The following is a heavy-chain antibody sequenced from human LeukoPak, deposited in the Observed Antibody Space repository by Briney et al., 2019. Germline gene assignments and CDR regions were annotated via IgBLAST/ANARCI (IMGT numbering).Heavy chain of an antibody. CDR1: DTSINTYY. Sequence: PSETLSLTCTVSDTSINTYYWSWIRQPAGKGLEWIGYIYTTGTTNYNPSLKSRVTMSIDTSKNQFSLNLRSVTAADTAVYYCAKVAKYYYGSETYFFFDHWGQGTLVTVSS. CDR3: AKVAKYYYGSETYFFFDH. CDR2: IYTTGTT. J-gene: IGHJ4*02. D-gene: IGHD3-10*01. V-gene: IGHV4-4*07.